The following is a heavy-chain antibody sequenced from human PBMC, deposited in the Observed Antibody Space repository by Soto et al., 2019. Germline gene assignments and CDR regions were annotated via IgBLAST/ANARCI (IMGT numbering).Heavy chain of an antibody. Sequence: SETLSLTCTVSGGSISSYYWSWIRQPPGKGLEWIGYIYYSGSTNYNPSLKSRVTISVDTSKNQFSLKLGSVTAADTAVYYCARQREYSGYEVLDAFDIWGQGTMVTVSS. CDR3: ARQREYSGYEVLDAFDI. V-gene: IGHV4-59*08. D-gene: IGHD5-12*01. CDR1: GGSISSYY. CDR2: IYYSGST. J-gene: IGHJ3*02.